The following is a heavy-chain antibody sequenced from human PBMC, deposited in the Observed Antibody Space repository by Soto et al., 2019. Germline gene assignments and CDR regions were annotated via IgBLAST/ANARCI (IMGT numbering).Heavy chain of an antibody. CDR1: GFTVSSNY. CDR2: IYSGGST. CDR3: AREESGYSYGSGQFDY. Sequence: GGSLRLSCAASGFTVSSNYMSWVRQAPGKGLEWVSVIYSGGSTYYADSVKGRFTISRDNSKNTLYLQMNSLRAEDTAVYYCAREESGYSYGSGQFDYWGQGTLVTVSS. V-gene: IGHV3-66*01. J-gene: IGHJ4*02. D-gene: IGHD5-18*01.